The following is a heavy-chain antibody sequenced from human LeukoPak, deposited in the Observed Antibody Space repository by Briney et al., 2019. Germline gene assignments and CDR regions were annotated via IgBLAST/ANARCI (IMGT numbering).Heavy chain of an antibody. CDR1: GFTFSSYA. CDR2: ISGSGDDT. CDR3: AKDRVVIMPASLNY. J-gene: IGHJ4*02. D-gene: IGHD2-21*01. Sequence: GGSLRLSCAASGFTFSSYAMSWVRQVPGTGLEWVSAISGSGDDTYYADFVKGRFTISRDNSKNTLYPQMNSLRAEDTAVYYCAKDRVVIMPASLNYWGQGTLVTVSS. V-gene: IGHV3-23*01.